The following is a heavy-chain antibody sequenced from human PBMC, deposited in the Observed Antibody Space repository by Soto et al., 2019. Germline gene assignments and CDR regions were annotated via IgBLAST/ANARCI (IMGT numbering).Heavy chain of an antibody. D-gene: IGHD1-1*01. CDR1: GDAIYIGGYY. V-gene: IGHV4-31*03. CDR3: VRDGTKTLRDWFDP. CDR2: IYHTGKT. Sequence: SETLSLTCTVSGDAIYIGGYYWTWIRHHPGKGLEWIGYIYHTGKTYYNPSLKSRVMMSVDTSNKQFSLKLRSVTAADTAVNYCVRDGTKTLRDWFDPWGQGMSVTVSS. J-gene: IGHJ5*02.